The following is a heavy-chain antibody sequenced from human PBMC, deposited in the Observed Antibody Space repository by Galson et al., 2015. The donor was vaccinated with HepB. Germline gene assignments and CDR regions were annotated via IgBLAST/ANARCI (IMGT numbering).Heavy chain of an antibody. CDR3: AKGRWEVSYHYYAMDV. CDR1: GFTFSSYV. J-gene: IGHJ6*02. D-gene: IGHD3-16*02. CDR2: ISGSGGST. Sequence: SLKLSCAASGFTFSSYVMSWVRQVPGKGPEWVSSISGSGGSTYYADSVKGRFTISRDNSKTTLYLQMNSLRAEEPAVYYCAKGRWEVSYHYYAMDVWGQGTTVTVSS. V-gene: IGHV3-23*01.